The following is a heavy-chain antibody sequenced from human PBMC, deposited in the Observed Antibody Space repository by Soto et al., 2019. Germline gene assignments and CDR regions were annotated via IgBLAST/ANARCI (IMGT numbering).Heavy chain of an antibody. J-gene: IGHJ4*02. CDR1: GYTFTPYY. Sequence: XSVKVSFNASGYTFTPYYMHLVRQTPGQGLEWMGIINPSGGSTSYAQKFQGRVTMTRDTSTSTVYMELSSLRSEVTAVYYCARAYCGGDCLSWFDYWGQGTLVTVSS. V-gene: IGHV1-46*03. CDR3: ARAYCGGDCLSWFDY. CDR2: INPSGGST. D-gene: IGHD2-21*01.